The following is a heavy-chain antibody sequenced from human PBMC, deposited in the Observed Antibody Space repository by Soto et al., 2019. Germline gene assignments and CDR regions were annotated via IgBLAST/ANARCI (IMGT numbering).Heavy chain of an antibody. D-gene: IGHD2-2*01. J-gene: IGHJ4*02. CDR2: ISGSGDST. CDR1: GFTFSTYA. Sequence: GSLRLSCAASGFTFSTYAMSWVRQAPGKGLEWVSTISGSGDSTYYANSVKGRFTISRDNSRNTLDLQMNSLRVEDTAVYYCAKGGEGSCSKTSCLYFSDYWGQGTLVTVSS. CDR3: AKGGEGSCSKTSCLYFSDY. V-gene: IGHV3-23*01.